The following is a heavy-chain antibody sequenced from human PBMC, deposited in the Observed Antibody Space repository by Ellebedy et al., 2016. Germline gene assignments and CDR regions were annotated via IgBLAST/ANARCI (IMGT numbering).Heavy chain of an antibody. CDR1: GFTFDDYA. CDR3: AKGRDYDILTGYPN. CDR2: ISWNSGSI. D-gene: IGHD3-9*01. V-gene: IGHV3-9*01. J-gene: IGHJ4*02. Sequence: GGSLRLXCAASGFTFDDYAMHWVRQAPGKGLEWVSGISWNSGSIGYADSVKGRFTISRDNAKNSLYLQMNSLRAEDTALYYCAKGRDYDILTGYPNWGQGTLVTVSS.